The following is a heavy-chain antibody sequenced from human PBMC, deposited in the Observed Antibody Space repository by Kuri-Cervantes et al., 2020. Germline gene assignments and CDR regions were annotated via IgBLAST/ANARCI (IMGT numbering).Heavy chain of an antibody. D-gene: IGHD3-10*01. V-gene: IGHV3-7*01. J-gene: IGHJ4*02. CDR1: GFTFSGYW. CDR2: IKQDGREK. CDR3: TNWRGGGDY. Sequence: GGSLRLSCAASGFTFSGYWMSWVRQAPGKGLEWVANIKQDGREKYYVDSVKGRFTISSDNAKNSLYLQMNSLRAEDTAVYFCTNWRGGGDYWGQGTLVTVSS.